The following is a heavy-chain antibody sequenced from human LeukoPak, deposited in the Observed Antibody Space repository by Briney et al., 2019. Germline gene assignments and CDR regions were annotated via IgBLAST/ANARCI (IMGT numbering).Heavy chain of an antibody. J-gene: IGHJ4*02. V-gene: IGHV4-30-2*01. CDR3: ARAKGYCSSTSCSYYFDY. D-gene: IGHD2-2*01. CDR2: IYHSGST. Sequence: PSDTLSLTCAVSGGSISSGGYSWSWIRQPPGKGLEWIGYIYHSGSTYYNPSLKSRVTISVDRSKNQFSLKLSSVTAADTAVYYCARAKGYCSSTSCSYYFDYWGQGTLVTVSS. CDR1: GGSISSGGYS.